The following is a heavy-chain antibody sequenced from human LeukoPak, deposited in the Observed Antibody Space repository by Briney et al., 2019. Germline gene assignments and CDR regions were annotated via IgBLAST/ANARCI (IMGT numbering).Heavy chain of an antibody. CDR3: AAEGQWSLVHYFNS. D-gene: IGHD2-15*01. Sequence: GASVKVSCKVSGNTLTDLSIHWVRQAPEKGLDWMGGFDPEDAEVVYAEKFQDRVTMTEDPSTDTAYLELSSLRPEDTAVYYCAAEGQWSLVHYFNSWGQGTLVTVSS. J-gene: IGHJ4*02. V-gene: IGHV1-24*01. CDR2: FDPEDAEV. CDR1: GNTLTDLS.